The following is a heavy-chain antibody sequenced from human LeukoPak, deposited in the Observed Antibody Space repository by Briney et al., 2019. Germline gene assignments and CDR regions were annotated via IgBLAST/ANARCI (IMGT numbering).Heavy chain of an antibody. CDR3: AKGGSSGWSFDAFDI. CDR1: GFTLSDYW. V-gene: IGHV3-7*01. J-gene: IGHJ3*02. CDR2: IKQDGSEN. D-gene: IGHD6-19*01. Sequence: GGSLRLSCAASGFTLSDYWMSWVRQAPGKGLEWVANIKQDGSENYYVDSVKGRFTISRDNTKNTLYLQMNSLRAEDTAVYYCAKGGSSGWSFDAFDIWGQGTMVTVSS.